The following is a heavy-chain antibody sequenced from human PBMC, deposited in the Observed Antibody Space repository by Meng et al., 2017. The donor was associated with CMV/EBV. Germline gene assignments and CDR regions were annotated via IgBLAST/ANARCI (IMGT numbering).Heavy chain of an antibody. CDR2: IYPNSGGT. CDR1: GYRFSDHY. D-gene: IGHD1-1*01. J-gene: IGHJ4*02. V-gene: IGHV1-2*02. Sequence: LGQRGSEVKRPGAYWTVSCQTAGYRFSDHYMHWVRQAPGQGLEWMGWIYPNSGGTHYAQKFQDRVTMTRDTSISTVYMELSRLTSDDTAVYYCVRDHNWGPDYWGQGTLVTVSS. CDR3: VRDHNWGPDY.